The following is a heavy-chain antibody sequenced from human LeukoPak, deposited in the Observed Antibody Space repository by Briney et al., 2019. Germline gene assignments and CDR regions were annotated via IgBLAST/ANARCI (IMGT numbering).Heavy chain of an antibody. J-gene: IGHJ5*02. CDR3: AKGPQLHSISWFDP. V-gene: IGHV3-30-3*01. D-gene: IGHD2-2*01. Sequence: GGSLRLSCAASGFTFSSYAMHWVRQAPGKGLEWVAVISYDGSNKYYADSVKGRFTISRDNSKNTLYLQMNSLRAEDTAVYYCAKGPQLHSISWFDPWGQGTLVTVSS. CDR1: GFTFSSYA. CDR2: ISYDGSNK.